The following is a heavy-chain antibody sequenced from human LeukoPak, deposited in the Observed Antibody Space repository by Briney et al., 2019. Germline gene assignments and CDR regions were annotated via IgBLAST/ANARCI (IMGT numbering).Heavy chain of an antibody. CDR3: ARVLSSGWYKVGAFDI. J-gene: IGHJ3*02. D-gene: IGHD6-19*01. CDR2: IYYSGST. V-gene: IGHV4-59*12. Sequence: PSETLSLTCTVSGGSISSYYWSWIRQPPGKGLEWIGYIYYSGSTNYNPSLKSRVTMSVDTSKNQFSLKLSSVTAADTAVYYCARVLSSGWYKVGAFDIWGQGTMVTVSS. CDR1: GGSISSYY.